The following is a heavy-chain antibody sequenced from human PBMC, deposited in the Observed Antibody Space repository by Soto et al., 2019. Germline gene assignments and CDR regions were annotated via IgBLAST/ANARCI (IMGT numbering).Heavy chain of an antibody. Sequence: TGGSLRLSCAASGFTFSSYAMHWVRQAPGKGLEYVSAISSNGGSTYYANSVKGRFTISRDNSKNTLYLQMGSLRAEDMAVYYCATTWYYYYYMDVWGKGTTVTVSS. CDR2: ISSNGGST. CDR3: ATTWYYYYYMDV. V-gene: IGHV3-64*01. CDR1: GFTFSSYA. J-gene: IGHJ6*03. D-gene: IGHD3-16*01.